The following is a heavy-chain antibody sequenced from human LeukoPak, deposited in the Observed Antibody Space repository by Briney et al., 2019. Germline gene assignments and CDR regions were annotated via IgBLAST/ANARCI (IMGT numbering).Heavy chain of an antibody. CDR3: ARFSSYCFDY. V-gene: IGHV4-59*01. D-gene: IGHD3-10*01. CDR1: GGTISTYD. J-gene: IGHJ4*02. Sequence: SETLSLTCTVSGGTISTYDWSWVRQPPGKGLEWIGYIDYSGATNYNPSLKSRVTMSVDTSKHQFALKLSSVTAADTAAYYCARFSSYCFDYWGQVTLVTFSS. CDR2: IDYSGAT.